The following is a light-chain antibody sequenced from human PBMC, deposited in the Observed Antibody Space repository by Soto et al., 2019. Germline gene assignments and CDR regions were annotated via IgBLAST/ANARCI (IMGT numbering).Light chain of an antibody. CDR2: GES. J-gene: IGKJ5*01. CDR3: QQRSNWVT. V-gene: IGKV3D-20*02. Sequence: EIVLTQSPGTLSLSPGERATLSCRASQSVSSSYLAWYQQKPGQAPRLLIYGESSRATGIPDRFSGSGSGTDFTLTISSLEPEDFAVYYCQQRSNWVTFGQGTRLEIK. CDR1: QSVSSSY.